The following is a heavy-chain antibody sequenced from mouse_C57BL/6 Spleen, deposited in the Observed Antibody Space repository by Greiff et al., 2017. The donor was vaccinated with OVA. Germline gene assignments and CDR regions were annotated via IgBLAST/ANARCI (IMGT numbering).Heavy chain of an antibody. CDR2: IDPSDSYT. J-gene: IGHJ2*01. Sequence: VQLQQPGAELVMPGASVKLSCKASGYTFTSYWMHWVKQRPGQGLEWIGEIDPSDSYTNYNQKFKGKSTLTVDKSSSTAYMQLSSLTSEDSAVYYCATRSSYEGEFDYWGQGTTLTVSS. CDR1: GYTFTSYW. V-gene: IGHV1-69*01. CDR3: ATRSSYEGEFDY. D-gene: IGHD1-1*01.